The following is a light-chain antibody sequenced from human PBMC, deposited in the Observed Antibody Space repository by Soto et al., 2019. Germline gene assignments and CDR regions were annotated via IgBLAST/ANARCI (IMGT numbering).Light chain of an antibody. CDR3: KRYNDWLREAP. J-gene: IGKJ4*01. CDR1: QTVSSN. Sequence: EIVLTQAPITLSVSPGERATLSCRASQTVSSNLAWYQQKPGQPPRLLMSGVSTRAPGIPARFSGSGSGTGSPFTISGLQSKDFAVYYIKRYNDWLREAPSGGGPKWRSN. CDR2: GVS. V-gene: IGKV3D-15*01.